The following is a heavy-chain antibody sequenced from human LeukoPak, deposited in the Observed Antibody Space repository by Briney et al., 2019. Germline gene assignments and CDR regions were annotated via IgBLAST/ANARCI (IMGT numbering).Heavy chain of an antibody. CDR3: ARGDYSNYPDY. Sequence: SETLSLTCTVSGVSISSSNSYWGWIRQPPGKGLEWIGSIYYSGNTYYNASLKSQVSISIDTSKNQFSLRLTSVTAADTAVYYCARGDYSNYPDYWGQGTLVTVSS. CDR1: GVSISSSNSY. J-gene: IGHJ4*02. V-gene: IGHV4-39*01. CDR2: IYYSGNT. D-gene: IGHD4-11*01.